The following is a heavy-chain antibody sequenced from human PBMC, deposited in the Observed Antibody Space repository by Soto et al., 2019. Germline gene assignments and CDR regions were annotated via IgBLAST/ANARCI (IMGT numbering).Heavy chain of an antibody. Sequence: SETLSLTCTVSGSSISSGHYWGWIRQPPGRGLEWIGSVYPGRSADHNPSLESRVTISVDTSKNQFSLKLTSVTAADTAVYYCARDRGGATSSFDYWGQGSLVTVSS. CDR1: GSSISSGHY. D-gene: IGHD1-26*01. J-gene: IGHJ4*02. V-gene: IGHV4-38-2*02. CDR2: VYPGRSA. CDR3: ARDRGGATSSFDY.